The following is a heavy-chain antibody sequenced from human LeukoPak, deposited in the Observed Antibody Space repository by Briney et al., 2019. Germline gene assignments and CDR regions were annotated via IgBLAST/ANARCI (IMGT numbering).Heavy chain of an antibody. J-gene: IGHJ3*02. D-gene: IGHD6-13*01. CDR2: ISGSGGST. CDR1: GFTFSSYA. CDR3: ARERDTPGLAAAGRYAFDI. Sequence: GGSLRLSCAASGFTFSSYAMSWVRQAPGKGLEWVSAISGSGGSTYYTDSVKGRFTISRDNSKNSLYLQMNSLRAEDAAVYYCARERDTPGLAAAGRYAFDIWGQGTMVTVSS. V-gene: IGHV3-23*01.